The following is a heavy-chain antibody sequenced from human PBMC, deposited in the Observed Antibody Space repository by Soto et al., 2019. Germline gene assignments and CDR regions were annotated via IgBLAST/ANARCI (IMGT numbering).Heavy chain of an antibody. D-gene: IGHD3-16*01. V-gene: IGHV1-69*01. CDR3: ARYGAGEGDPGYYYGMDV. CDR1: GGTFSSYA. J-gene: IGHJ6*04. Sequence: QVQLVQSGAEVKKPGSSVKVSCKASGGTFSSYAISWVRQAPGQGLEWMGGIIPIFGTANYAQKFQGRVTITADESTSTAYMELSSLRSEDTAVYYCARYGAGEGDPGYYYGMDVWGGGGTGAVSS. CDR2: IIPIFGTA.